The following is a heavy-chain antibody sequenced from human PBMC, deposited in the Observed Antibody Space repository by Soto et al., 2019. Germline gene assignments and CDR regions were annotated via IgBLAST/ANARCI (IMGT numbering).Heavy chain of an antibody. CDR3: AIANSGSSAFDT. J-gene: IGHJ4*03. V-gene: IGHV1-46*01. D-gene: IGHD3-22*01. Sequence: ASVKVSCKASGYTFTSFYMHWVRQAPGQGLEWMGMINPSLGSTTYAQKFQGRVTMTRDTSTRTVYMELSSLRCEDTAVYYCAIANSGSSAFDTWGQENLLTISS. CDR1: GYTFTSFY. CDR2: INPSLGST.